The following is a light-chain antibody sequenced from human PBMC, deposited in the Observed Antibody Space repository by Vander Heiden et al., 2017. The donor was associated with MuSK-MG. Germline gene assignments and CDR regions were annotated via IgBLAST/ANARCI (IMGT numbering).Light chain of an antibody. Sequence: EIVLTQSPGTLSLSPGERATLSCRASQTVGSTYLAWYQQKPGQAPRLLIYGASSRATGIPDRFSGSRSGTDFTLTISRLEPEDFAVYYCQQYGNSPPYTFGQRTKLEIK. CDR1: QTVGSTY. CDR2: GAS. J-gene: IGKJ2*01. V-gene: IGKV3-20*01. CDR3: QQYGNSPPYT.